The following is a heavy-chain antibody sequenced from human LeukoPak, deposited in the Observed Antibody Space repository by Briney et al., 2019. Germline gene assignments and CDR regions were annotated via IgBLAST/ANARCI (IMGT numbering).Heavy chain of an antibody. CDR1: GYSFTSYW. J-gene: IGHJ4*02. CDR3: ARQGSTSSWYKFDY. V-gene: IGHV5-51*01. D-gene: IGHD6-13*01. Sequence: KPGESLKISCRGSGYSFTSYWIAWVRQMPGKGQEWMGIIYPGDSDTRYSPSFQGQVTISADKSISTAYLQWSSLEASDTAMYYCARQGSTSSWYKFDYWGQGTLVTVSS. CDR2: IYPGDSDT.